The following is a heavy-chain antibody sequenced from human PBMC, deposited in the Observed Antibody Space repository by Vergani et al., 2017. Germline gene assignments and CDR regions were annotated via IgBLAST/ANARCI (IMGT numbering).Heavy chain of an antibody. CDR3: ARWGYCSSTSCYRGDLSFDP. D-gene: IGHD2-2*01. CDR1: GDTFTDYY. J-gene: IGHJ5*02. V-gene: IGHV1-69*01. CDR2: IIPIFGTA. Sequence: QVQLVQSGAEVKKPGASVNVSCKASGDTFTDYYIHWVRQAPGQGLEWMGGIIPIFGTANYAQKFQSRVTITADESTCTAYMELSSLRSEDTAVYYCARWGYCSSTSCYRGDLSFDPWGQGTLVTVSS.